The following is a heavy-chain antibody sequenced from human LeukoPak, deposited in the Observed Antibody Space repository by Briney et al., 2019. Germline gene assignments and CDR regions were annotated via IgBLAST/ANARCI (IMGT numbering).Heavy chain of an antibody. CDR1: GGSFSGYY. CDR2: INHSGST. V-gene: IGHV4-34*01. J-gene: IGHJ5*02. D-gene: IGHD3-22*01. CDR3: ARRVVVVSRRGFDP. Sequence: PSETLSLTCAVYGGSFSGYYWSWIRQPPGKGLEWIGEINHSGSTNYNPSLKSRVNISVDTSKNKFALKLSSVTAADTAVYYCARRVVVVSRRGFDPWGQGTLVTVSS.